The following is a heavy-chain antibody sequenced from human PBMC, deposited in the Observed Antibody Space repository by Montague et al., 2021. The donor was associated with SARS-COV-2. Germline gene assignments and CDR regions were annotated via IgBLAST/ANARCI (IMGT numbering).Heavy chain of an antibody. D-gene: IGHD3/OR15-3a*01. V-gene: IGHV4-4*02. Sequence: SETLSLTCVASDVSLSSSTWWSWVRQSPGKGLEWVGETYLSGFTQYNPSVKSRVTISLDDSRSQFSLRLTSVTAAGTAVYFCARGGLGNRGFDYWGQGALVTVSS. CDR1: DVSLSSSTW. J-gene: IGHJ4*02. CDR2: TYLSGFT. CDR3: ARGGLGNRGFDY.